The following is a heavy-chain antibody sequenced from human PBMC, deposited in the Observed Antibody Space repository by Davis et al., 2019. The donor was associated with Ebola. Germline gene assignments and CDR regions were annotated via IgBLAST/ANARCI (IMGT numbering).Heavy chain of an antibody. Sequence: FSCKASGYTFTGYYMHWVRQAPGQGLEWMGWINPNSGGTNYAQKFQGRVTMTRDTSISTAYMELSRLRSDDTAVYYCARTFTIFGVVLGYWGQGTLVTVSS. CDR1: GYTFTGYY. V-gene: IGHV1-2*02. CDR2: INPNSGGT. J-gene: IGHJ4*02. D-gene: IGHD3-3*01. CDR3: ARTFTIFGVVLGY.